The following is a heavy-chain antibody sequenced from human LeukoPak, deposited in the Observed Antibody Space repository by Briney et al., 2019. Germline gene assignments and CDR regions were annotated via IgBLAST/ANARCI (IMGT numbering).Heavy chain of an antibody. Sequence: GGSLRLSCAASGFTFSSYAMSWVRQAPGKGLEWVSAISGSGGSTYYADSVKGRFTISRDNSKNTVYLQMNSLRAEDTAVYYCARGRQGGYFDYWGQGTLVTVSS. CDR1: GFTFSSYA. CDR2: ISGSGGST. CDR3: ARGRQGGYFDY. V-gene: IGHV3-23*01. J-gene: IGHJ4*02. D-gene: IGHD3-16*01.